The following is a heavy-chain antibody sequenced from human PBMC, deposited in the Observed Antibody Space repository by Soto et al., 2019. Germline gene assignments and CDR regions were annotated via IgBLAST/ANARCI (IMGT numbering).Heavy chain of an antibody. CDR1: GFSLNTRGVG. D-gene: IGHD3-9*01. Sequence: QITLKESGPTLVKPTQTLTLTCTFSGFSLNTRGVGVGWIRQPPGKALEWLALISWDGEKRYSPSLKSRLTINKDTSENQVVLTMTNMDPVDTATYYCAHIRDDLLTGQYYFDYLGQGTLVTVSS. CDR3: AHIRDDLLTGQYYFDY. CDR2: ISWDGEK. V-gene: IGHV2-5*02. J-gene: IGHJ4*02.